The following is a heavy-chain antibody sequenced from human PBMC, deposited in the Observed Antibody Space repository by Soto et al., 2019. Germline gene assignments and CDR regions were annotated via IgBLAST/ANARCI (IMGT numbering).Heavy chain of an antibody. Sequence: LSLTCAVYGGSFSGYYWSWIRQPPGKGLEWIGEINHSGSTNYNPSLKSRVTISVDTSKNQFSLKLSSVTAADTAVYYCARGKRYCSSTSCSYNWFDPWGQGTLVTVSS. J-gene: IGHJ5*02. CDR1: GGSFSGYY. V-gene: IGHV4-34*01. CDR3: ARGKRYCSSTSCSYNWFDP. D-gene: IGHD2-2*01. CDR2: INHSGST.